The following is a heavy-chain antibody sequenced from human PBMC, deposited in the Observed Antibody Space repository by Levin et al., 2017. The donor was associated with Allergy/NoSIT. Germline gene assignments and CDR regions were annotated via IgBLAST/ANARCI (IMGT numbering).Heavy chain of an antibody. CDR2: IINSGVGT. CDR3: AKDAIRGSDQPYYFDY. V-gene: IGHV3-23*01. D-gene: IGHD6-19*01. Sequence: LSLTCAASGFTFNNYAMSWVRQAPGKGLEWVSAIINSGVGTYYADSVKGRFTISRDNSKNTMYLQMNSLRAEDTAVYFCAKDAIRGSDQPYYFDYWGQGALVTASS. J-gene: IGHJ4*02. CDR1: GFTFNNYA.